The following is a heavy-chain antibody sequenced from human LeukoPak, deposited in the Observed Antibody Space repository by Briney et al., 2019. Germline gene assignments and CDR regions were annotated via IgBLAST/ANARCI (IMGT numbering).Heavy chain of an antibody. J-gene: IGHJ4*02. CDR1: GGTFSSYA. Sequence: ASVKVSCKASGGTFSSYAISWVRQAPGQGLEWMGGIIPIFGTANYAQKFQGRVTITADESTSTAYMELSSLRSEDTAVYYCAGGGGYSCYEWDDYWGQGTLGPVPS. CDR3: AGGGGYSCYEWDDY. V-gene: IGHV1-69*13. D-gene: IGHD5-12*01. CDR2: IIPIFGTA.